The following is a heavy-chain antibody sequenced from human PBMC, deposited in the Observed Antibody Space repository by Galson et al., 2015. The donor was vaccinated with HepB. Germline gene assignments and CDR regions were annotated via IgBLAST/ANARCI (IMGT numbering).Heavy chain of an antibody. CDR1: GGTFSSYA. V-gene: IGHV1-69*13. CDR3: ARLLVRGVIRDDYYGMDV. CDR2: IIPIFGTA. Sequence: SVKVSCKASGGTFSSYAISWVRQAPGQGLEWMGGIIPIFGTANYAQKFQGRVTITADESTSTAYMELSSLRSEDTAVYYCARLLVRGVIRDDYYGMDVWGQGTTVTVSS. J-gene: IGHJ6*02. D-gene: IGHD3-10*01.